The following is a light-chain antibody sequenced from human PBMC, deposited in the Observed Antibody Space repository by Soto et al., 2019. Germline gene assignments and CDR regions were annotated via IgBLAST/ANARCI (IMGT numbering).Light chain of an antibody. CDR1: QSISNF. CDR3: QQIYTIPLT. J-gene: IGKJ4*01. CDR2: GGS. V-gene: IGKV1-39*01. Sequence: DSQMTQSPSAPSSSVGDRVTITWRASQSISNFLNWYQQKPGKAPNLLIHGGSILQSGVPPRFSGGGGGTDFTLTISSLQPEDFASYYCQQIYTIPLTFGGGTKVDIK.